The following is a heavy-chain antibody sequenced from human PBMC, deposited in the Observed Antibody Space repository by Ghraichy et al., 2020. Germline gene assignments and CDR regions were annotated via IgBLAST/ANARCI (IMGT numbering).Heavy chain of an antibody. Sequence: GGSLRLSCAASGFTLSGYWMSWVRQAPGKGLEWVASIKQDGTEKIYVDSVKGRFTISRDNARNSLYLQLNSLRAEDTAMYYCAKNIVATGKNLYYYYGMDVWGQGTTVTVSS. J-gene: IGHJ6*02. CDR1: GFTLSGYW. CDR3: AKNIVATGKNLYYYYGMDV. CDR2: IKQDGTEK. D-gene: IGHD5-12*01. V-gene: IGHV3-7*01.